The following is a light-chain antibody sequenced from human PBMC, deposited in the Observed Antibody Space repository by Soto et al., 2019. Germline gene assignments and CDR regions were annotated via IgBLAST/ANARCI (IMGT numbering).Light chain of an antibody. CDR2: AAS. J-gene: IGKJ1*01. V-gene: IGKV1-8*01. CDR1: QGISSY. CDR3: QQYYSYPWT. Sequence: AIRMTQSPSSLSASTGDRVTITCRASQGISSYLAWYQQKPGKAHKLLIYAASNLQSGVPSRFSGSGSGTDFTLTISCLQSEDFATYYCQQYYSYPWTFGQGTKVEIK.